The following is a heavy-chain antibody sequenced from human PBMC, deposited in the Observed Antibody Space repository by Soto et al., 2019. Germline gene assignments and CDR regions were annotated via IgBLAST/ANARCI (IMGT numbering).Heavy chain of an antibody. CDR3: ARGPNIVATAQVQLLDY. D-gene: IGHD5-12*01. V-gene: IGHV1-69*02. CDR2: IIPILGIA. CDR1: GGTFSSYT. J-gene: IGHJ4*02. Sequence: ASVKVSCKASGGTFSSYTISWVRQAPGQGLEWMGRIIPILGIANYAQKFQGRVTITADKSTSTAYMELSSLRSEDTAVYYCARGPNIVATAQVQLLDYWGQGTLVTVSS.